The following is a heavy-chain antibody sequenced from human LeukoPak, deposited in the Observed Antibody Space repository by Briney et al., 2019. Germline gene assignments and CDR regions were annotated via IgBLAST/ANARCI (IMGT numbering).Heavy chain of an antibody. Sequence: PGGSLRLSCAASGFTFTSYGMHWVRQAPGKGLEWLALISYDGSNKYSADSVKGRFTISRDNSKNTLYLQMNSLRAEDTAVYYCARDRVYYYDSSPADAFDIWGQGTMVTVSS. CDR1: GFTFTSYG. CDR2: ISYDGSNK. V-gene: IGHV3-30*03. J-gene: IGHJ3*02. CDR3: ARDRVYYYDSSPADAFDI. D-gene: IGHD3-22*01.